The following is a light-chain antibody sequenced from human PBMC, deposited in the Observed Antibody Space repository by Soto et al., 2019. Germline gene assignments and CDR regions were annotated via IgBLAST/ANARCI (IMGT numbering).Light chain of an antibody. Sequence: QSVLTQPPSASGTPGQRVTISCSGSNSNIGSNTVNWYQQLTGTAPKLRIYYDNLRPSGVPDRISGSKAGNSASLAISGLQSDDEADYYCAAWDDSLNGRVFGTGTKLTVL. CDR3: AAWDDSLNGRV. V-gene: IGLV1-44*01. J-gene: IGLJ1*01. CDR2: YDN. CDR1: NSNIGSNT.